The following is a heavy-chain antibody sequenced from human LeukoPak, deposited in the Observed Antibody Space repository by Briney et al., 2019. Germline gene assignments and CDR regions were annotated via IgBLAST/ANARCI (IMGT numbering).Heavy chain of an antibody. CDR2: INPNSGGT. CDR1: GYTFTGYY. V-gene: IGHV1-2*06. D-gene: IGHD1-26*01. CDR3: ARDLMGALYYYGMDV. Sequence: ASVKVSFKASGYTFTGYYMHWVRQAPGQGLEWMGRINPNSGGTNYAQKFQGRVTMTRDTSISTAYMELSRLRSDDTAVYYCARDLMGALYYYGMDVWGQGTTVTVSS. J-gene: IGHJ6*02.